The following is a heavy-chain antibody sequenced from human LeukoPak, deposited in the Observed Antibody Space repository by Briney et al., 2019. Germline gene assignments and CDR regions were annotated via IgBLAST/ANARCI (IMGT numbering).Heavy chain of an antibody. CDR2: ISNSGDYT. V-gene: IGHV3-11*06. CDR3: AREFGY. Sequence: GGSLRLSCAASGFTFSDHSMTWIRQAPGKGLEWVAYISNSGDYTYYADSVKGRFTIFRDNAKNSLYLQMNSLRAEDTAVYYCAREFGYWGQGTLVTVSS. J-gene: IGHJ4*02. CDR1: GFTFSDHS.